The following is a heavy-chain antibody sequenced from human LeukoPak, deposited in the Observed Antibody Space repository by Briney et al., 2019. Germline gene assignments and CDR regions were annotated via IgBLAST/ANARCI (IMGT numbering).Heavy chain of an antibody. CDR3: AKGGGWYRGDYYYYMDV. CDR1: GFTFSSYA. D-gene: IGHD6-19*01. J-gene: IGHJ6*03. CDR2: ISGSGGST. V-gene: IGHV3-23*01. Sequence: QPGGSLRLSCAASGFTFSSYAMSWVRQAPGKGLEWVSAISGSGGSTYYADSVKGRFTISRDNSKNTLYLQMNSLRAEDTAVYYCAKGGGWYRGDYYYYMDVWGKGTTVTVSS.